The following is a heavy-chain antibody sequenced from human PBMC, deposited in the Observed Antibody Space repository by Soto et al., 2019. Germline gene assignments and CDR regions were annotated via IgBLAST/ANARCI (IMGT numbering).Heavy chain of an antibody. CDR3: ARDPRYSSGWYYFDY. CDR1: GFTFSSYG. V-gene: IGHV3-33*01. J-gene: IGHJ4*02. D-gene: IGHD6-19*01. CDR2: VRYDGTNK. Sequence: QLGGSLRLSCAASGFTFSSYGMHWVRQAPGKGLEWVAVVRYDGTNKYYADSVKGRFTISRDNSKNTVYLQMNSLRVEDTAVYYCARDPRYSSGWYYFDYWGQGTMVTVSS.